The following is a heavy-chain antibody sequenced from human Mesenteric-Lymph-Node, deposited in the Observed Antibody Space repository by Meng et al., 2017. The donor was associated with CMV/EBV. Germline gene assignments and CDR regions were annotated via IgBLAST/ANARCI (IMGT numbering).Heavy chain of an antibody. V-gene: IGHV4-34*01. J-gene: IGHJ4*02. Sequence: VQPQQWGAGLVKPSATLSLTCAVYGGSFSCYYWSWIRQPPGKGLEWIGEINHSGSTNYNPSLKSRVTISVDTSKNQFSLKLSSVTAADTAVYYCARHQRWLKSEGGFNYWGQGTLVTVSS. CDR2: INHSGST. CDR1: GGSFSCYY. CDR3: ARHQRWLKSEGGFNY. D-gene: IGHD4-23*01.